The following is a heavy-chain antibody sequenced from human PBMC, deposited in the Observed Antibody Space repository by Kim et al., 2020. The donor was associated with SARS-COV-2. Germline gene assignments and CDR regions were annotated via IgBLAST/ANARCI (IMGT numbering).Heavy chain of an antibody. CDR2: INPISGAT. J-gene: IGHJ6*02. V-gene: IGHV1-2*06. D-gene: IGHD6-25*01. Sequence: ASVKVSCKAFGYTFSDYYLHWVRQAPGQGLEWMGRINPISGATNYAQKFQGRVSMTRDTSLSTAYLELSRLRSDDTAIFFCARINAAAWDYGLDVWGQGTMVTVSS. CDR1: GYTFSDYY. CDR3: ARINAAAWDYGLDV.